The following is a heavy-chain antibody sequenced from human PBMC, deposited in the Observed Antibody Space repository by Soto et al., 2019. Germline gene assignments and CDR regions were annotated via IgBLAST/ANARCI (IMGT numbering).Heavy chain of an antibody. CDR3: ARADTTYGSGYAYFDP. V-gene: IGHV3-11*06. CDR1: GFTFGHYY. J-gene: IGHJ5*02. CDR2: ISSRNTYT. D-gene: IGHD3-10*01. Sequence: PGGSLRLSCAASGFTFGHYYMTWFRQAPGKGLEYISYISSRNTYTNYADSVKGRFTISRDDARNSLFLQMNSLRVEGTAVYYCARADTTYGSGYAYFDPWGQGTLVTVSS.